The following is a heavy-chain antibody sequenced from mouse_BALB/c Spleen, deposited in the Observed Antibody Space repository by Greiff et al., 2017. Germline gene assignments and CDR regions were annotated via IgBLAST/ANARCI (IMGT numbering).Heavy chain of an antibody. J-gene: IGHJ3*01. Sequence: DVQLVESGGGLVQPGGSRKLSCAASGFTFSSFGMHWVRQAPEKGLEWVAYISSGSSTIYYADTVKGRFTISRDNPKNTLFLQMTSLRSEDTAMYYCARGTYYGYDGFAYWGQGTLVTVSA. CDR1: GFTFSSFG. D-gene: IGHD2-9*01. CDR2: ISSGSSTI. V-gene: IGHV5-17*02. CDR3: ARGTYYGYDGFAY.